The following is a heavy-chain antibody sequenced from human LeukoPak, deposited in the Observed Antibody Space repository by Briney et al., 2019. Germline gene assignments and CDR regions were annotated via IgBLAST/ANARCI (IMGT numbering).Heavy chain of an antibody. V-gene: IGHV4-39*01. CDR2: IYYSGST. Sequence: PSETLSLTCSVSGGSIGTYYWGWIRQPPGKGLEWIGSIYYSGSTYYNPSLKSRVTISVDTSKNQFSLKLSSVTAADTAVYYCARHDCSSTSCYEWFGELPFDYWGQGTLVTVSS. J-gene: IGHJ4*02. D-gene: IGHD2-2*01. CDR3: ARHDCSSTSCYEWFGELPFDY. CDR1: GGSIGTYY.